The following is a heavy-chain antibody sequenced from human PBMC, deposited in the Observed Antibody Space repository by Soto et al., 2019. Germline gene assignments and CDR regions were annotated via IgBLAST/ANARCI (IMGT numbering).Heavy chain of an antibody. CDR2: IWYDGSNK. V-gene: IGHV3-33*01. CDR3: AREGTNTSFIAAAGTSNQWFDP. D-gene: IGHD6-13*01. CDR1: GFTFSSYG. Sequence: GGSLRLSCAASGFTFSSYGMHWVRQAPGKGLEWVAVIWYDGSNKYYADSVKGRFTISRDNSKNTLYLQMNSLRAEDTAVYYCAREGTNTSFIAAAGTSNQWFDPWGQGTLVTVSS. J-gene: IGHJ5*02.